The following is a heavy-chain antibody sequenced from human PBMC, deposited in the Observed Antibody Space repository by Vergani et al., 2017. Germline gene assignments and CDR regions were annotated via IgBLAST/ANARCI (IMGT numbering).Heavy chain of an antibody. CDR3: ARDWYYDSSGLSGY. Sequence: EVQLLESGGGLVQPGGSLRLSCAASGFTFSSYAMSWVRQAPGKGLEWVSYISSSGSTIYYADSVKGRFTISRDNAKNSLYLQMNSLRAEDTAVYYCARDWYYDSSGLSGYWGQGTLVTVSS. J-gene: IGHJ4*02. V-gene: IGHV3-48*04. CDR1: GFTFSSYA. D-gene: IGHD3-22*01. CDR2: ISSSGSTI.